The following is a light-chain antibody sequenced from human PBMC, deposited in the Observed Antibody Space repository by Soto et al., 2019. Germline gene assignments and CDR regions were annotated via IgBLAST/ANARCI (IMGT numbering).Light chain of an antibody. CDR2: GAS. CDR1: QSVTTS. CDR3: QQYNNWPPIT. J-gene: IGKJ5*01. V-gene: IGKV3-11*01. Sequence: IVLTQSPATLSFYPGDRVTLPCRASQSVTTSLAWYQHKPGQAPGLLMSGASNRASGIPVRFSGSGSGTDFNLTISRLESEDFAVYFCQQYNNWPPITFGQGTRLEIK.